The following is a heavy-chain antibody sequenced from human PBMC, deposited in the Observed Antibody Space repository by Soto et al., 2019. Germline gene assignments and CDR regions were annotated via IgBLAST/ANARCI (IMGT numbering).Heavy chain of an antibody. Sequence: QVQLQQWGAGLLKPSETLSLTCAVYGGSFSGYYWSWIRQPPGKGLEWIGEINHSGSTNYNPSLKSRVTISVDTSKNQFSLKLSSVTAADTAVYYCARGVRGALGYWGQGTLVTVSS. CDR1: GGSFSGYY. CDR3: ARGVRGALGY. CDR2: INHSGST. D-gene: IGHD1-26*01. V-gene: IGHV4-34*01. J-gene: IGHJ4*02.